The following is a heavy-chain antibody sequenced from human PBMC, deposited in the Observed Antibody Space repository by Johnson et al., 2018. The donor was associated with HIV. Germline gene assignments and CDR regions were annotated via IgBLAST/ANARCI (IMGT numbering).Heavy chain of an antibody. CDR3: ANTQIVVVPTAMDPFDI. J-gene: IGHJ3*02. V-gene: IGHV3-30*04. D-gene: IGHD2-2*01. Sequence: QVQLVESGGGVVQPGRSLRLSCAASGFTFSSYAMHWVRQAPGNGLEWVAVISYDGSNKYYADSVKGRFTISRDNSKNTLYLQMNSLRAEDTAVYYCANTQIVVVPTAMDPFDIWGQGTMVIVSS. CDR2: ISYDGSNK. CDR1: GFTFSSYA.